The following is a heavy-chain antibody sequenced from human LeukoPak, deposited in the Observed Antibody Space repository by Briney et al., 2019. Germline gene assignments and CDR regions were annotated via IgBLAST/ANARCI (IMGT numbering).Heavy chain of an antibody. V-gene: IGHV7-4-1*02. CDR2: INANTGNP. CDR1: GYTFTSYA. CDR3: ARLDGYCSSTSCYATSGSGSYYYYYMDV. J-gene: IGHJ6*03. D-gene: IGHD2-2*01. Sequence: ASVKVSCKASGYTFTSYAMNWVRQAPGQGLEWMGWINANTGNPTYAQGFTGRFVFSLDTSVSTAYLQISSLKAEDTAVYYCARLDGYCSSTSCYATSGSGSYYYYYMDVWGKGTTVTVSS.